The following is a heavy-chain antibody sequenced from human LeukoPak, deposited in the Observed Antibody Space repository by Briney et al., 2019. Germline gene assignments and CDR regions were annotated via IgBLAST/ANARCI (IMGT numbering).Heavy chain of an antibody. Sequence: GGSLRLSCAASGFTFSSYEMNWARQAPGKGLEWVSSITSSSSYIYYADSVKGRFTISRDNAKSSLYLQMNSLRAEDTAVYYCTRDAGTRLKYSFGYGDYWGQGALVTVSS. CDR1: GFTFSSYE. V-gene: IGHV3-21*01. CDR3: TRDAGTRLKYSFGYGDY. D-gene: IGHD5-18*01. J-gene: IGHJ4*02. CDR2: ITSSSSYI.